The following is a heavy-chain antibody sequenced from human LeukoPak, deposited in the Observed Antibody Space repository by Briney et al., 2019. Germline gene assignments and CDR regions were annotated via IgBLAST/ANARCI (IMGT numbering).Heavy chain of an antibody. CDR3: AKDVDSSGYYYPAD. CDR2: ISVDSSTI. D-gene: IGHD3-22*01. V-gene: IGHV3-48*01. J-gene: IGHJ4*02. CDR1: GFTFSSYS. Sequence: GGSLRLSCAASGFTFSSYSMNWVRQAPGKGLEWLSYISVDSSTIYYADSVKGRFTISRDNAKNSLYLQMNSLRAEDTALYYCAKDVDSSGYYYPADWGQGTLVTVSS.